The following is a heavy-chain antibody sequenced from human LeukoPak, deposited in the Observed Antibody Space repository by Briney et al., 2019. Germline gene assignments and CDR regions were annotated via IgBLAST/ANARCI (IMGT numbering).Heavy chain of an antibody. CDR1: GFTFSSYA. V-gene: IGHV3-30*04. Sequence: GRSLRLSCAASGFTFSSYAMHWVRQAPGKGLEWVAVIPYDGSNKYYSDSVKGRFTISRDNSKNTLYLQMNSVRAEDTAVYYCARNQLLNTPLGEYYYGMDVWGQGTTVTVSS. J-gene: IGHJ6*02. CDR3: ARNQLLNTPLGEYYYGMDV. CDR2: IPYDGSNK. D-gene: IGHD2-2*01.